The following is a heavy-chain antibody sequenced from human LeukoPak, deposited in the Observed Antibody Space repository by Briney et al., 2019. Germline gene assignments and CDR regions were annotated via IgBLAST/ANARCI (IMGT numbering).Heavy chain of an antibody. V-gene: IGHV3-7*01. Sequence: GGSQRLSCAASGFTFSNYWMSWVRQAPGKGLEWVANIKQDGSEKYYVDSVKGRFTISRDNAKNSLYLQMNSLRAEDTAVYYCATLVATTQFAYWGQGTLVTVSS. CDR3: ATLVATTQFAY. CDR1: GFTFSNYW. CDR2: IKQDGSEK. J-gene: IGHJ4*02. D-gene: IGHD5-12*01.